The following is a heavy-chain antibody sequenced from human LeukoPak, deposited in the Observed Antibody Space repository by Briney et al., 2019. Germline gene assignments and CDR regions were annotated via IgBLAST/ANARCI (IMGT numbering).Heavy chain of an antibody. D-gene: IGHD3-22*01. CDR1: GYSISSGYY. J-gene: IGHJ3*02. Sequence: SETLSLTCTVSGYSISSGYYWGWIRQPPGKGLEWIGSIYHSGSTYYNPSLKSRVTISVDTSKNQFSLKLSSVTAADTAVYCCARYYYDSSGYYGGSAFDIWGQGTMVTVSS. V-gene: IGHV4-38-2*02. CDR2: IYHSGST. CDR3: ARYYYDSSGYYGGSAFDI.